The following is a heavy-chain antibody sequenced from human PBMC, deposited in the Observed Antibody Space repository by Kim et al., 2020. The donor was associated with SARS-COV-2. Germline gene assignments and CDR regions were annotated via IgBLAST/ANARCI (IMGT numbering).Heavy chain of an antibody. CDR2: ISNGGSDK. J-gene: IGHJ4*02. Sequence: GGSLRLSCAASGFTFSHYSMHWVCQAPGKGLEWVSVISNGGSDKYYADSLKGRFTISRDNSNNTLFLQMNSLRSEDAALYYCASDGIHWGYRNFFDQWGQGTLVTVSS. D-gene: IGHD5-18*01. CDR3: ASDGIHWGYRNFFDQ. CDR1: GFTFSHYS. V-gene: IGHV3-30*04.